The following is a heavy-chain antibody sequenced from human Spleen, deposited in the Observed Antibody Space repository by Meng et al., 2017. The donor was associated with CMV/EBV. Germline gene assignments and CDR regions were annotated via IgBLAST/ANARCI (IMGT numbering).Heavy chain of an antibody. CDR1: GFTFSSYE. CDR2: ISGSGSST. CDR3: ASYCRSTSCYGTYYGMDV. D-gene: IGHD2-2*01. V-gene: IGHV3-23*01. Sequence: GESLKISCAASGFTFSSYEMNWVRQAPGKGLEWVSGISGSGSSTYYADSVKGRFTISRDNSKNTLYLQMNSLRAEDTAVYYCASYCRSTSCYGTYYGMDVWGQGTTVTVSS. J-gene: IGHJ6*02.